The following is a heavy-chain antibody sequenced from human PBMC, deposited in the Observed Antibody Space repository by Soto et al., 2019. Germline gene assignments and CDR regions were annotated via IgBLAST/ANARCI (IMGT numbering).Heavy chain of an antibody. Sequence: QVQLVQSGAEVKKPGASVKVSCKASGYTFTSYAMHWVRQAPGQRLEWMGWINAGNGNTKYSQKFQGRVTITRDTSASTAYMELSSLRSEDTAVYYCARGGMITFGGSEIDYWGQGTLVTVSS. V-gene: IGHV1-3*01. CDR2: INAGNGNT. D-gene: IGHD3-16*01. J-gene: IGHJ4*02. CDR1: GYTFTSYA. CDR3: ARGGMITFGGSEIDY.